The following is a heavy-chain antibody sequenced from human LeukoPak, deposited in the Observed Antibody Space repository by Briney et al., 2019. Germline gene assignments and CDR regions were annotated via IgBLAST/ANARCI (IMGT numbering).Heavy chain of an antibody. CDR1: RFTFSSYG. V-gene: IGHV3-30*03. D-gene: IGHD3-22*01. CDR2: ISYDGSNK. Sequence: GGSLRLSCAASRFTFSSYGMHWVCQAQGKGLEWVAVISYDGSNKYYADSVKGRFTISRDNAKNSLYLQMNSLRAEDTAVYYCARGIYYDSTGYLGPDWFDPWGQGTLVTVSS. CDR3: ARGIYYDSTGYLGPDWFDP. J-gene: IGHJ5*02.